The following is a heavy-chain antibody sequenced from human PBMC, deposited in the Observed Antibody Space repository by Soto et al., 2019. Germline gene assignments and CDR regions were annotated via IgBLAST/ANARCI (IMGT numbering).Heavy chain of an antibody. Sequence: QVQLVESGGGVVQPGRSLRLSCAASGFTFSSYGMHWVRQAPGKGLEWVAVISYDGSNKYYADSVKGRFTISRDNSKNTLYLQMNSLRAEDTAVYYCAKGGVDSGSYYLDYWGQGTLVTVSS. CDR3: AKGGVDSGSYYLDY. CDR1: GFTFSSYG. D-gene: IGHD1-26*01. CDR2: ISYDGSNK. J-gene: IGHJ4*02. V-gene: IGHV3-30*18.